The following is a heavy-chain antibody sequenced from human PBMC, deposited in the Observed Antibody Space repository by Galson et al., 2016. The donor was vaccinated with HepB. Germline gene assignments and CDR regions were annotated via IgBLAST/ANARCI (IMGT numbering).Heavy chain of an antibody. CDR2: IASNRRTI. V-gene: IGHV3-48*02. J-gene: IGHJ6*02. CDR1: GFTFSDYS. CDR3: ARDGRRGYDMDV. Sequence: SLRLSCAASGFTFSDYSMHWVRQAPGKGLEWVSYIASNRRTIYYADSARGRFTISRDNAKSSLYLQMNSLRDEDTAVYYCARDGRRGYDMDVWGQGTTVTVSS.